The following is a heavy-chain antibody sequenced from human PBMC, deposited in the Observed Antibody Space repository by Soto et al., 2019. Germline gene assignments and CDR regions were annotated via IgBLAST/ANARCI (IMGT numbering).Heavy chain of an antibody. J-gene: IGHJ5*01. D-gene: IGHD6-19*01. CDR1: GDSVTSDSYY. CDR2: ILSSGGT. V-gene: IGHV4-61*01. Sequence: QVQLQESGPGLVKPSGTLSLTCSVSGDSVTSDSYYWTWIRQPPGKTLEWVGFILSSGGTSTNPSRRSRLSMSVATSKNQFSMRLTSVTAADTGVYFCAKGFSTGLYVDSWGRGAQVTVSS. CDR3: AKGFSTGLYVDS.